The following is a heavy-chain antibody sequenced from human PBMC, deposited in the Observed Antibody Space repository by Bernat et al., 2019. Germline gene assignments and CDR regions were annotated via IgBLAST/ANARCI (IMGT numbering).Heavy chain of an antibody. V-gene: IGHV4-34*01. Sequence: QVQLQQWGAGLLKPSETLSLTCAVYGGSFSGYYWNWIRQPPGKGLEWIGEINHSGSTNYNPSLKSRVTISVDTSKNQFSLKLSSVSGADTAVYYCARGRGWESGDLFYYYSYMDFWGKGTTVTVSS. CDR2: INHSGST. J-gene: IGHJ6*03. CDR3: ARGRGWESGDLFYYYSYMDF. D-gene: IGHD1-26*01. CDR1: GGSFSGYY.